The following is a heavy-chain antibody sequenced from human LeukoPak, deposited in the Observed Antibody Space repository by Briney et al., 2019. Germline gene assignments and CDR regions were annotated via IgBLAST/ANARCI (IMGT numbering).Heavy chain of an antibody. CDR3: ATLVSGSGWYVWFDP. D-gene: IGHD6-19*01. J-gene: IGHJ5*02. V-gene: IGHV1-24*01. CDR1: GYTLTELS. CDR2: FDPEDGET. Sequence: ASVKVSCKVSGYTLTELSMHWVRQAPGKGLEWMGGFDPEDGETIYAQKFQGRVTMTEDTSTDTAYMELSSLRSEDTAVYYCATLVSGSGWYVWFDPGAREPWSPSPQ.